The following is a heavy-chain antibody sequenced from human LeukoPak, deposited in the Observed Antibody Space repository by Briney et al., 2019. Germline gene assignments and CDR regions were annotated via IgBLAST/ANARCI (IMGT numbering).Heavy chain of an antibody. Sequence: QSGGSLRLSCAASGFTFSSFSMNWVRQAPGQGLEWVSYISSSSSTRNYADSVKGRFTISRDNAKNSLYLQMNSLRAGDTAVYYCARAGYSSGWFIFDYWGQGALVTVSP. CDR2: ISSSSSTR. D-gene: IGHD6-19*01. V-gene: IGHV3-48*01. J-gene: IGHJ4*02. CDR1: GFTFSSFS. CDR3: ARAGYSSGWFIFDY.